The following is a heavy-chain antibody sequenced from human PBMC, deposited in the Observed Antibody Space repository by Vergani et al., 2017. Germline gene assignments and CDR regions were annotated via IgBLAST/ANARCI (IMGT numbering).Heavy chain of an antibody. CDR1: GGSISSGSYY. J-gene: IGHJ4*02. CDR2: IYTSGST. D-gene: IGHD2-2*01. V-gene: IGHV4-61*02. Sequence: QVQLQESGPGLVKPSQTLSLTCTVSGGSISSGSYYWSWIRQPAGKGLEWIGRIYTSGSTNYNPSLKSRVTISVDTSKNQFSLKLSSVTAAAPSVYYCATSRYQSFDYWGQGTLVTVSS. CDR3: ATSRYQSFDY.